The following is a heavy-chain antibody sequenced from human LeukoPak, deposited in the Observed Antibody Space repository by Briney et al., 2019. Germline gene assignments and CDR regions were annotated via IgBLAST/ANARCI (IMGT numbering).Heavy chain of an antibody. D-gene: IGHD3-3*01. J-gene: IGHJ6*03. V-gene: IGHV4-59*11. Sequence: SETLSLTCTVSGGSISSHYWSWIRQPPGKGLEWIGYIYYSGSTNYNPSLRSRVTISVDTSKNQFSLKLSSVTAADTAMYYCARGPYYDFWSGLSGVLYYYYMDIWGKGTTVTVSS. CDR1: GGSISSHY. CDR2: IYYSGST. CDR3: ARGPYYDFWSGLSGVLYYYYMDI.